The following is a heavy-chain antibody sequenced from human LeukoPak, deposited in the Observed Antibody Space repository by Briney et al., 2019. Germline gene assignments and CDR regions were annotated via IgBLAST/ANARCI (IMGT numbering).Heavy chain of an antibody. CDR2: ISGSAGST. V-gene: IGHV3-23*01. Sequence: PGGSLRLSCAASGFTFSSYAMSWVRQAPGRGLEWVSVISGSAGSTFYADSVKGRFTISRDNSKNTVYLQINSLRAEDTALYHCAKASYYYYNGMDVWGQGTTVTVSS. CDR3: AKASYYYYNGMDV. CDR1: GFTFSSYA. J-gene: IGHJ6*02.